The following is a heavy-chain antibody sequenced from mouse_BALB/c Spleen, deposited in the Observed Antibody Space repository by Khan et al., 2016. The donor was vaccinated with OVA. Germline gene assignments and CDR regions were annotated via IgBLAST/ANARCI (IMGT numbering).Heavy chain of an antibody. Sequence: QLEESGPGLVKPSQSLSLTCTVTGYSITSDYAWNWIRQLPGNKLEWMGFISYSGNTNYNPSLKSRISITRDTSKNQFFLQLSSVTTEDTATYYCARVYGGDFDYWGQGTTLTVSS. CDR1: GYSITSDYA. CDR3: ARVYGGDFDY. CDR2: ISYSGNT. D-gene: IGHD1-1*01. J-gene: IGHJ2*01. V-gene: IGHV3-2*02.